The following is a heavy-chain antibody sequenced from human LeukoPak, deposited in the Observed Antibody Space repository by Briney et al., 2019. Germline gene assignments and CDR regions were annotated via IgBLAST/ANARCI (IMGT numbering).Heavy chain of an antibody. Sequence: GGTLRLSCAASGFTFSSYGMSWVRQAPGKGLEWVSAISGSGGSTYYADSVKGRFTISRDNSKNTLYLQMNSLRAEDTAVYYCASALQRPYGEGSDAFDIWGQGTMVTVSS. CDR2: ISGSGGST. J-gene: IGHJ3*02. CDR1: GFTFSSYG. D-gene: IGHD3-10*01. V-gene: IGHV3-23*01. CDR3: ASALQRPYGEGSDAFDI.